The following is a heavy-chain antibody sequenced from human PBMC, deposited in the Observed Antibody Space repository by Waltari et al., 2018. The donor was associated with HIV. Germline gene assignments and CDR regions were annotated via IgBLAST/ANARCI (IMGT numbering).Heavy chain of an antibody. CDR1: GYTFPSYD. CDR2: MNPNSGNT. Sequence: QVQLVQSGAEVKKPGASVQVSCKPSGYTFPSYDINWVRPDTGQGLEWMGWMNPNSGNTGDAQKFQGRATMTRNTSISTAYMELSSLRSEDTAVYYCARSYDYGGNPIYYGMDVWGQGTTVTVSS. CDR3: ARSYDYGGNPIYYGMDV. J-gene: IGHJ6*02. D-gene: IGHD4-17*01. V-gene: IGHV1-8*02.